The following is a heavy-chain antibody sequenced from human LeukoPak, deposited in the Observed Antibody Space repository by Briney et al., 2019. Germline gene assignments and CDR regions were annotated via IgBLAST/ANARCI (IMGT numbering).Heavy chain of an antibody. CDR3: ARAKDDYGDYTSPDYYYYYMDV. V-gene: IGHV3-23*01. D-gene: IGHD4-17*01. J-gene: IGHJ6*03. CDR2: ISGSGGST. Sequence: GGSLRLSCAASGFTFSSYAMSWVRQAPGKGLEWVSAISGSGGSTYYADSVKGRFTISRDNSKNTLYLQMNSLRAEDTAVYYCARAKDDYGDYTSPDYYYYYMDVWGKGTTVTVSS. CDR1: GFTFSSYA.